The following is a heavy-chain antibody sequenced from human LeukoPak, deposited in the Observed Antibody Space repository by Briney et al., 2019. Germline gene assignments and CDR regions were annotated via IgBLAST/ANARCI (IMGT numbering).Heavy chain of an antibody. CDR1: GFTFSSYS. CDR3: ARRAGNSSAYDY. J-gene: IGHJ4*02. V-gene: IGHV3-21*01. D-gene: IGHD3-22*01. Sequence: GGSLRLSCAASGFTFSSYSMNWVRQAPGKGLEWVSSITTSSYIYYADSVKGRFTISRDNAKNSLYLQMNSLRAEDTAVYYCARRAGNSSAYDYWGQGTLVTVSS. CDR2: ITTSSYI.